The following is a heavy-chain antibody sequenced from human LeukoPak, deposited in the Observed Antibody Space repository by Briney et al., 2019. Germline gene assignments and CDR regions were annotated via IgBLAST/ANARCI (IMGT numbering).Heavy chain of an antibody. CDR1: DYSISSAYY. D-gene: IGHD5-12*01. CDR3: ARGQRWLRSLNMDV. V-gene: IGHV4-38-2*01. Sequence: PSETLSLTCAVSDYSISSAYYWGWIRQPPGKGLEWIGEINHSGSTNYNPSLKSRVTISVDTSKNQFSLKLSSVTAADTAVYYCARGQRWLRSLNMDVWGKGTTVTVSS. CDR2: INHSGST. J-gene: IGHJ6*03.